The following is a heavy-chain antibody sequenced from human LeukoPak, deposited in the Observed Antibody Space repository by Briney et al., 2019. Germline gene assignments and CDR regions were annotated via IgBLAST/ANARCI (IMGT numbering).Heavy chain of an antibody. J-gene: IGHJ5*02. CDR1: GGSFSDYS. D-gene: IGHD2-21*01. Sequence: SETLSLTCAVYGGSFSDYSWSWIRQPPGKGLEWIGEINHSGGTNHNPSLMSRVTISVDTSKNQFSLKLSSVTAADTAVYYCARGGPDGPYDWFDPWGQGTLVTVSS. V-gene: IGHV4-34*01. CDR3: ARGGPDGPYDWFDP. CDR2: INHSGGT.